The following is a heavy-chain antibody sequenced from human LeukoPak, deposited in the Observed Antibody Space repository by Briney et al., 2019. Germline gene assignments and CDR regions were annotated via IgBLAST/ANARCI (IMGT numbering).Heavy chain of an antibody. J-gene: IGHJ6*03. D-gene: IGHD4-11*01. Sequence: GGSLRLSCAASGFTFRAFTMSWLRQAPGKGLECVSAINVGGGTTFYADSVKGRFTISRDNSKNTMYLQMDSLRADDTGVYCCTNMGPDYIYYYYMDVWGKGTTVTVSS. CDR3: TNMGPDYIYYYYMDV. CDR1: GFTFRAFT. CDR2: INVGGGTT. V-gene: IGHV3-23*01.